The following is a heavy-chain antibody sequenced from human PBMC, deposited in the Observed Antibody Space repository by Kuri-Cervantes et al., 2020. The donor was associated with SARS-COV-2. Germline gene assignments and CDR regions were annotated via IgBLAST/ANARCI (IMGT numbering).Heavy chain of an antibody. J-gene: IGHJ6*03. CDR3: ARDLWGSPGYMDV. CDR2: IYYSGST. CDR1: GGSFSGYY. D-gene: IGHD3-16*01. V-gene: IGHV4-59*12. Sequence: SETLSLTCAVYGGSFSGYYWSWIRQPPGKGLEWIGYIYYSGSTNYNPSLKSRVTISVDTSKNQFSLKLSSVTAADTAVYYCARDLWGSPGYMDVWGKGTTVTVSS.